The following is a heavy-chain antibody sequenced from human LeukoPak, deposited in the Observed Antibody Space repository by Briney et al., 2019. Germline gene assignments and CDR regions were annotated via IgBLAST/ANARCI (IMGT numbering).Heavy chain of an antibody. J-gene: IGHJ6*03. CDR1: GFTFSSYS. Sequence: VGSLRLSCAASGFTFSSYSMNWVRQAPGKGLEWVSYISSSSSTIYYADSVKGRFTISRDNAKNSLYLQMNSLRAEDTAVYYCARDRQIFGVVTSSYTDVWGKGTTVTVSS. D-gene: IGHD3-3*01. CDR2: ISSSSSTI. V-gene: IGHV3-48*01. CDR3: ARDRQIFGVVTSSYTDV.